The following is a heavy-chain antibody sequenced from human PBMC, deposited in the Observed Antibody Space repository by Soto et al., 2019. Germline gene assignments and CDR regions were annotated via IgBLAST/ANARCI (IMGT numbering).Heavy chain of an antibody. CDR1: GDSMSTYY. CDR2: IYDSGTT. Sequence: SETLSLTCSVSGDSMSTYYWTWIRQPPGKGLEWIGYIYDSGTTNYNPSLKSRVAISVDTSKNQFSLKLSSATAADTAIYYCARSFTYGAQRFDYWGQGALVTVSS. D-gene: IGHD3-10*01. CDR3: ARSFTYGAQRFDY. V-gene: IGHV4-59*01. J-gene: IGHJ4*02.